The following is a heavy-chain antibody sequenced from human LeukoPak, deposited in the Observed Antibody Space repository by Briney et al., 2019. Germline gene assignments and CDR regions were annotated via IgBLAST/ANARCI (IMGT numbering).Heavy chain of an antibody. J-gene: IGHJ4*02. V-gene: IGHV3-48*01. Sequence: GGSLRLSCAASGFTFSIYSMNWVRQAPGKGLEWVSYISSSSSTIHYADSVKGRFTISRDNAKNSLYLQMNSLRAEDTAVYYCARDWGIAAAAPYFDYWGQGTLVTVSS. CDR2: ISSSSSTI. CDR1: GFTFSIYS. CDR3: ARDWGIAAAAPYFDY. D-gene: IGHD6-25*01.